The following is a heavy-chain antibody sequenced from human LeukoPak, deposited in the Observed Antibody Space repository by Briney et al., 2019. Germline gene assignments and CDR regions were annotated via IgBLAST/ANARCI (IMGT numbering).Heavy chain of an antibody. CDR3: ARELMSGGVTDSPFDY. CDR2: IIPIFGTA. CDR1: GGTFSSYA. V-gene: IGHV1-69*05. J-gene: IGHJ4*02. Sequence: SVKVSCKASGGTFSSYAISWVRQAPGQGLEWMGGIIPIFGTANYAQKFQGRVTITTDESTSTAYMELSSLRSEDTAVYYCARELMSGGVTDSPFDYWGQGTLVTVSS. D-gene: IGHD3-16*01.